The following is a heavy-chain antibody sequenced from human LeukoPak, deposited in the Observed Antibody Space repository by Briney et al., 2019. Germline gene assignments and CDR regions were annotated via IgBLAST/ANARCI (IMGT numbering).Heavy chain of an antibody. D-gene: IGHD3-22*01. CDR3: ARGVSGYYGANWFDP. V-gene: IGHV4-4*09. CDR2: IYVGGGT. Sequence: SETLSLTCAVYGGSFSGYYWSWIRQPPGKGLEWIGYIYVGGGTNYNPSLKSRVTISVDTSKKQFSLRLSSVTAADTAAYYCARGVSGYYGANWFDPWGQGTLVTVSS. J-gene: IGHJ5*02. CDR1: GGSFSGYY.